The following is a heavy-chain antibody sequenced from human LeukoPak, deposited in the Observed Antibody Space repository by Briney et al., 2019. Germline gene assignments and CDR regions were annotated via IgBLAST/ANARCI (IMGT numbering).Heavy chain of an antibody. D-gene: IGHD1-26*01. CDR1: GVSFRVYY. J-gene: IGHJ4*02. CDR2: INHSGST. Sequence: SETLCLTCAVSGVSFRVYYWSWIRQPPGKGLEWIWEINHSGSTNYNPSLKSRVTISVDTSKNQSTLQLSSVPAAVTAVYYCARWGGGSYYDFDYWGQGTLVTVSS. CDR3: ARWGGGSYYDFDY. V-gene: IGHV4-34*01.